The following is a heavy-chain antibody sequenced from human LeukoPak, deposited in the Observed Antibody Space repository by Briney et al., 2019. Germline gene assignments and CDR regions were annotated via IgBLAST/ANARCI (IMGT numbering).Heavy chain of an antibody. Sequence: GGSLRLSCSVSGFTISSYAMHWVRQAPGKGLEYVSSISSDGGSTFYADSVKGRFTISRDNSKNTLSLQMSSLRAEDTAVYYCAKGGTTVVDYWGQGTLVTVSS. CDR3: AKGGTTVVDY. CDR2: ISSDGGST. J-gene: IGHJ4*02. V-gene: IGHV3-64D*06. CDR1: GFTISSYA. D-gene: IGHD4-23*01.